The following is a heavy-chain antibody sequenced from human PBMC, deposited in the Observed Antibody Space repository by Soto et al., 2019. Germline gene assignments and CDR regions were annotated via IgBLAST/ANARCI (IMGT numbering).Heavy chain of an antibody. Sequence: VQLQESGPGLVKPSQTLSLTCTVSDGSISNNKYYWSWISKHPGKGLEWIGWIYYSGNTDYNPSLKSRVNISVDWPKDQFSLKLSSVTAADTAVYYCAREGDKSSSYFDSWGQGTLVTVSS. CDR1: DGSISNNKYY. D-gene: IGHD3-16*01. CDR2: IYYSGNT. V-gene: IGHV4-31*03. CDR3: AREGDKSSSYFDS. J-gene: IGHJ4*02.